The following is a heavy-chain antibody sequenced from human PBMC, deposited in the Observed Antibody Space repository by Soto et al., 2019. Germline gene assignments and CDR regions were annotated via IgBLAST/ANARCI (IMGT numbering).Heavy chain of an antibody. Sequence: PGGSLRLSCAASGFTFSSYGMHWVRQAPGKGLEWVAVIWYDGSNKYYADSVKGRFTISRDNSKNTLYLQMNSLRAEDTAVYYCAREGPYDFWSGYYKAPPYFDYWGQGTLVTVSS. CDR1: GFTFSSYG. V-gene: IGHV3-33*01. J-gene: IGHJ4*02. D-gene: IGHD3-3*01. CDR3: AREGPYDFWSGYYKAPPYFDY. CDR2: IWYDGSNK.